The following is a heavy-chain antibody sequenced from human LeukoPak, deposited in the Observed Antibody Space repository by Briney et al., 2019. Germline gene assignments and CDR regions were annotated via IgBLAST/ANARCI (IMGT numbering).Heavy chain of an antibody. J-gene: IGHJ5*02. CDR1: GFTFSSYE. CDR3: PRSLLRNRNWFDP. D-gene: IGHD3-3*01. Sequence: PGGSLRLSCAASGFTFSSYEMNWVRQAPGKGLVWVSRINSDGSSTCYADSVKGRFTISRDNAKNTLYLQMNSLRAEDTAVYYCPRSLLRNRNWFDPWGQGTLVTVSS. CDR2: INSDGSST. V-gene: IGHV3-74*01.